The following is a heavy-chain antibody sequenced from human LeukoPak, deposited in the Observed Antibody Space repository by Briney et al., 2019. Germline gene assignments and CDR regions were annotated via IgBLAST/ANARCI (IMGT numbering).Heavy chain of an antibody. CDR1: GXSFSTTW. J-gene: IGHJ4*02. D-gene: IGHD2-15*01. Sequence: GGSLRLSCAASGXSFSTTWMHWVRQAPGKGLEWVALIYSDSSRTTYADSVKGRFTISRDNAKNTVYLQMSSLRVEDTAVYFCTKDAGYASDYWGQGILVPVSS. CDR3: TKDAGYASDY. V-gene: IGHV3-74*01. CDR2: IYSDSSRT.